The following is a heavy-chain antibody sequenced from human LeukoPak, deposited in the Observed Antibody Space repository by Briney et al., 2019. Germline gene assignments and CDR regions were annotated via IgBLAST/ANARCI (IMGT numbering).Heavy chain of an antibody. CDR3: ARGSYDYVWGSYRYRDP. Sequence: ASVKVSCTASGYTFTSYDINWVRQATGQGLEWMGWMNPNSGNTGYAQKFQGRVTITRSTSISTAYMELSSLRSEDTAVYYCARGSYDYVWGSYRYRDPWGQGTLVTVSS. CDR2: MNPNSGNT. CDR1: GYTFTSYD. V-gene: IGHV1-8*03. J-gene: IGHJ5*02. D-gene: IGHD3-16*02.